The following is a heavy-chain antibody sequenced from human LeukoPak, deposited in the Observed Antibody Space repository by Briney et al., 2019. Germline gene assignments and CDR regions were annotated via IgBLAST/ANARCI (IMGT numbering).Heavy chain of an antibody. Sequence: GASVKVSCKASGYTFTSYDINWVRQATGQGLEWMGWMNPNSGNTGYAQKFQGRVTMTRNTSISTAYMELSSLRSEDTAVYYCAREEWAAAAPFDPWGQGTLVTVSS. CDR3: AREEWAAAAPFDP. J-gene: IGHJ5*02. V-gene: IGHV1-8*01. CDR1: GYTFTSYD. D-gene: IGHD6-13*01. CDR2: MNPNSGNT.